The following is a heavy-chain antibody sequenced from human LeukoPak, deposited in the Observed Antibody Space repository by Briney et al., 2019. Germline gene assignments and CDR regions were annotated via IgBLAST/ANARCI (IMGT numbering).Heavy chain of an antibody. CDR3: AKTASSSWGYFDY. CDR1: GFTVSSNY. D-gene: IGHD6-13*01. J-gene: IGHJ4*02. V-gene: IGHV3-53*01. CDR2: IYSGGST. Sequence: PGGSLRLSCAASGFTVSSNYLSWVRQAPGKGLEWVSVIYSGGSTYYADSVKGRFTISRDNSKNTLYLQMNSLRAEDTAVYYCAKTASSSWGYFDYWGQGTLVTVSS.